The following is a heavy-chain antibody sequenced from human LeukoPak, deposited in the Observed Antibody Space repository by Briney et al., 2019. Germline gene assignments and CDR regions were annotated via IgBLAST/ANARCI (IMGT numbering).Heavy chain of an antibody. V-gene: IGHV3-23*01. CDR2: ISGSGGST. J-gene: IGHJ4*02. Sequence: PGGSLRLSCAASGFTFSSYAMSWVRQAPGKGLEWGSSISGSGGSTFYEDSVKGRFTISRENYRDNSKNTVYLQMNRLRAEDTAVYYCAKGLSSGWNLKGSDYWGQGTLVTVSS. CDR3: AKGLSSGWNLKGSDY. CDR1: GFTFSSYA. D-gene: IGHD6-19*01.